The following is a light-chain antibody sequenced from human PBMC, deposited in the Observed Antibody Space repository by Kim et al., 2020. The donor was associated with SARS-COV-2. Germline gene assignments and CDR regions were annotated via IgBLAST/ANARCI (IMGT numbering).Light chain of an antibody. J-gene: IGKJ4*01. V-gene: IGKV1-33*01. Sequence: ASVGDGVTITCRASQGIFNYLNWYQQKPGKAPKLLIYDTSTLEIGVSSRFSGSGSGTDFTFTITNLQPDDVATYYCQHYRNLPLTFGGGTKVDIK. CDR2: DTS. CDR1: QGIFNY. CDR3: QHYRNLPLT.